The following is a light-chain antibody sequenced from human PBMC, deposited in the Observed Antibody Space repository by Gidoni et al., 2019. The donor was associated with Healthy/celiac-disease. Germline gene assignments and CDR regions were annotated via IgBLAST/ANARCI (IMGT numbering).Light chain of an antibody. J-gene: IGKJ4*01. CDR1: QSISSY. CDR2: AAS. V-gene: IGKV1-39*01. Sequence: EIQMTQSPSSLSASVGERGTITCRASQSISSYLNWYQQKPGKAPKLMIYAASSLQSGVPSRFSGSGSGTDFTLTISSLQPEDFAPYYCQQSYSTTALTFXGXTKVEIK. CDR3: QQSYSTTALT.